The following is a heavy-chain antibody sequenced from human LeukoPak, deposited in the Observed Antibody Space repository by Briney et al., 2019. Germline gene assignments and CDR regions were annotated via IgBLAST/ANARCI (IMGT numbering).Heavy chain of an antibody. CDR2: ISASGGST. CDR1: GFTFSSDW. V-gene: IGHV3-23*01. J-gene: IGHJ6*03. CDR3: AKVMKGSERLTMVRGVIIKTAGLYYMDV. D-gene: IGHD3-10*01. Sequence: GGSLRLSCAASGFTFSSDWMHWVRQGPGKGLEWVSSISASGGSTNYADSVKGRFTISRDNSKNTVYLQMNSLRAEDTAVYYCAKVMKGSERLTMVRGVIIKTAGLYYMDVWGKGTTVTVSS.